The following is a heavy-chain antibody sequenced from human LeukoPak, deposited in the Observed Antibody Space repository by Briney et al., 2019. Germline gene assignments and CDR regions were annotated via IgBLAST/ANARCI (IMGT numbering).Heavy chain of an antibody. CDR1: AFTFSNYW. J-gene: IGHJ4*02. V-gene: IGHV3-7*01. CDR2: IKEDGSEI. CDR3: ARDRGYSTFDY. Sequence: PGGSLRLSCAASAFTFSNYWMSWVRQAPGKGLEWVANIKEDGSEINYVDFVKGRFTISRDNAKNSLYLQMNSLRVDDAAVYYCARDRGYSTFDYWGQGTLVTVSS. D-gene: IGHD4-23*01.